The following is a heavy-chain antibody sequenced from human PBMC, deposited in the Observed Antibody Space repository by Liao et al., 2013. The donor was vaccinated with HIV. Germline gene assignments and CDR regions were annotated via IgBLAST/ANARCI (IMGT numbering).Heavy chain of an antibody. V-gene: IGHV4-61*02. CDR1: GESISSGSYY. CDR3: TGSGNYYTRYYYYMDV. Sequence: QVQLQESGPGLVKPSQTLSLTCTVSGESISSGSYYWSWIRQPAGKGLEWIGRIYTSGSTNYNPSLKSRVTISLDTSKDQFSLKLSSVTAADTAVYYCTGSGNYYTRYYYYMDVWGKGTTVTISS. J-gene: IGHJ6*03. D-gene: IGHD3-10*01. CDR2: IYTSGST.